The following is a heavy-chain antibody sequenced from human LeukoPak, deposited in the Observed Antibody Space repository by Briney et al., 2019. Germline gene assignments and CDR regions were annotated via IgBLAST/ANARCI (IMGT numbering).Heavy chain of an antibody. Sequence: VASVKVSCKASGYTFTSYYMHWVRQAPGQGLEWMGWMSPNSGDTGYAQKFQGRVSMTRDTSISTAYMELSSLRSEDTAVYYCASNPPNTGDFYYWGLGSLVTVSS. V-gene: IGHV1-8*02. CDR1: GYTFTSYY. CDR3: ASNPPNTGDFYY. D-gene: IGHD1-1*01. J-gene: IGHJ4*02. CDR2: MSPNSGDT.